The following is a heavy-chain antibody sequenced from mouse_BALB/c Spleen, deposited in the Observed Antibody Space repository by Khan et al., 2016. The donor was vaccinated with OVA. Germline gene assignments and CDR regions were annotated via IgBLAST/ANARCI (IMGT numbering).Heavy chain of an antibody. Sequence: QVQLKQSGAELAKPGALVKMSCKASGYTFTTYWMHWVKQRPGQGLEWIGYINPTSGYTDYNEKFKDRATLSADKSSSPAYMQLSSLTSEDSAVYYCTRDRIDYWGQGTTLTVSS. CDR2: INPTSGYT. CDR3: TRDRIDY. J-gene: IGHJ2*01. V-gene: IGHV1-7*01. CDR1: GYTFTTYW.